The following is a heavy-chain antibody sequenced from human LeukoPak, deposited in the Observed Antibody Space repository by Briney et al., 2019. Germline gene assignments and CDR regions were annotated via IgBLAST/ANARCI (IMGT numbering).Heavy chain of an antibody. CDR1: GGSIRGYY. CDR3: ARAAGAAGGQYFDY. Sequence: SETLSLTCTVSGGSIRGYYWSWIRQPAGQGLEWIGRIYSNGDTRYNPSLKSRVTMSVDTSKNQLSLKLGPVTAADTAVYYCARAAGAAGGQYFDYWGQGTLVTVSS. CDR2: IYSNGDT. D-gene: IGHD6-13*01. J-gene: IGHJ4*02. V-gene: IGHV4-4*07.